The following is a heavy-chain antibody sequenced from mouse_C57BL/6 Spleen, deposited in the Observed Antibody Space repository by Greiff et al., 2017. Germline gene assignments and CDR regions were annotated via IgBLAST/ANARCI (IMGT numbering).Heavy chain of an antibody. CDR3: ARDLLLRYPDFDY. CDR1: GYTFTDYY. CDR2: INPYNGGT. J-gene: IGHJ2*01. D-gene: IGHD1-1*01. V-gene: IGHV1-19*01. Sequence: EVQLQQSGPVLVKPGASVKMSCKASGYTFTDYYMNWVKQSHGKSLEWIGVINPYNGGTSYNQKFKGKATLTVDKSSSTAYMELNSLTSEDSAVYYCARDLLLRYPDFDYWGQGTTLTVSS.